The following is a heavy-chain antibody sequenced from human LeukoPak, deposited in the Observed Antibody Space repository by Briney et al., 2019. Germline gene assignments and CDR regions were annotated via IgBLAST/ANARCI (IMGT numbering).Heavy chain of an antibody. CDR3: ARGGFGGYDSSFDY. D-gene: IGHD5-12*01. CDR1: GFTFSNYW. V-gene: IGHV3-74*01. Sequence: GGSLRLSCAASGFTFSNYWMHWVRQAPGKELVWISRINSDGSRTSYADSVKGRFTISRDNPKNTLYLQMNSLRAEDTAVYYCARGGFGGYDSSFDYWGQGTLVTVSS. J-gene: IGHJ4*02. CDR2: INSDGSRT.